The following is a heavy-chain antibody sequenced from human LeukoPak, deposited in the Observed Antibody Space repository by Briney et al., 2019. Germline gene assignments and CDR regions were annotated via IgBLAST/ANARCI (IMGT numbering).Heavy chain of an antibody. Sequence: ASVKVSCKASGYTFTSYGISWVRQAPGQGLEWMGWISTYNGNTDYAQNLQGRVTMTKDTSTSTAYMELRSLRSDDTAVYYCARRDSRNFDYWGQGTPVTVSS. V-gene: IGHV1-18*01. J-gene: IGHJ4*02. CDR3: ARRDSRNFDY. D-gene: IGHD3-22*01. CDR1: GYTFTSYG. CDR2: ISTYNGNT.